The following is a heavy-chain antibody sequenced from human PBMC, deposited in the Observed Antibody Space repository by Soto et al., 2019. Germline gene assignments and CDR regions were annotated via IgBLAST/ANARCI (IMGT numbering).Heavy chain of an antibody. CDR1: GFTFSNCV. V-gene: IGHV3-23*01. D-gene: IGHD2-15*01. CDR3: AQGLLNGRCYAED. Sequence: EVHLLESGGGLVQPGESMRLSCETSGFTFSNCVMTWVRQFAGKRLELVYVITTNGHTDYTDSVKGRFTITTHTSKNTVYLQMNSLRAEDIAVYYCAQGLLNGRCYAEDWAQGTLVTVCS. J-gene: IGHJ4*02. CDR2: ITTNGHT.